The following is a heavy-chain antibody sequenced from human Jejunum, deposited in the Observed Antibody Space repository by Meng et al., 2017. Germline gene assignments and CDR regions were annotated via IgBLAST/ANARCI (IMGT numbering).Heavy chain of an antibody. CDR1: GASTRAYY. V-gene: IGHV4-59*01. CDR3: ARLRNDNNYEIDY. J-gene: IGHJ4*02. Sequence: CSVSGASTRAYYWAWIRQPPGKTLEWIGCMYYDAGTNFNPSLKSRVSMSIATSTDQFSLNRTSVAAADTADSFCARLRNDNNYEIDYWGQGTMVTVSS. D-gene: IGHD5-24*01. CDR2: MYYDAGT.